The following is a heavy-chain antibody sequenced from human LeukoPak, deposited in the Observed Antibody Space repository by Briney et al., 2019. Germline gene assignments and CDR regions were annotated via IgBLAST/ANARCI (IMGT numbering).Heavy chain of an antibody. CDR3: AREPTDGTTYDAFDI. J-gene: IGHJ3*02. CDR1: GGTFSSYA. D-gene: IGHD4-17*01. Sequence: VASVKVSCKASGGTFSSYAISWVRQAPGQGLEWMGGIIPIFGTANYAQKFQGRVTITADESTSTAYMELSSLRSEDTAVYYCAREPTDGTTYDAFDIWGQGTMVTVSS. CDR2: IIPIFGTA. V-gene: IGHV1-69*13.